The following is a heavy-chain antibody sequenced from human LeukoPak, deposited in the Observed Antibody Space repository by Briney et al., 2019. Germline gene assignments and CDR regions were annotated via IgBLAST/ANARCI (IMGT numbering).Heavy chain of an antibody. CDR2: ISYDGSNK. CDR1: GFTFSSYA. CDR3: AKDGYVSWAYQLSHFDY. J-gene: IGHJ4*02. D-gene: IGHD2-2*03. Sequence: GRSLRLSCAASGFTFSSYAMHWVRQAPGKGLEWVAVISYDGSNKYYADSVKGRFTISRDNSKNTLYLQMNSLRAEDTAVYYCAKDGYVSWAYQLSHFDYWGQGTLVTVSS. V-gene: IGHV3-30*04.